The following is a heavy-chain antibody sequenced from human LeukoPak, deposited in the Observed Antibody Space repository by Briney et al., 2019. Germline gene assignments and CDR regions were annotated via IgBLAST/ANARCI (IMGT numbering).Heavy chain of an antibody. D-gene: IGHD1-26*01. Sequence: SETLALTCTVSGGSISSYYWSWIRQPPGKGLEWIGYIYYSGSTNYNPSLKSRVTISVDTSKNQFSLKLSSVTAADTAVYYCATPWERGWYFDLWGRGTLVTVSS. V-gene: IGHV4-59*08. CDR3: ATPWERGWYFDL. CDR2: IYYSGST. J-gene: IGHJ2*01. CDR1: GGSISSYY.